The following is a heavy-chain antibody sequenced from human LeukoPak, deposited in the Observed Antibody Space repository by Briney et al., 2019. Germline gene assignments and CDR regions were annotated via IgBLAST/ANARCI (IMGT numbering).Heavy chain of an antibody. Sequence: RGSLRLSCAASGFTFSKYWMLWVRQAPGKGLESVSRINTDGTVTTYADSVKGRFTVSRDNPDNTMFLQMNSVRDEDTAVYYCATKQWLAPPPDSWGQGTPVTVSS. CDR2: INTDGTVT. D-gene: IGHD6-19*01. J-gene: IGHJ4*02. CDR1: GFTFSKYW. CDR3: ATKQWLAPPPDS. V-gene: IGHV3-74*01.